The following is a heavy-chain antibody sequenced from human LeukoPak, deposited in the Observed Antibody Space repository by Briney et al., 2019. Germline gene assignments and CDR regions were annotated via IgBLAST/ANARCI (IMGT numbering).Heavy chain of an antibody. CDR3: VATSGGNTN. CDR2: VSYRGSIK. J-gene: IGHJ4*02. CDR1: GFTFSSYG. Sequence: PGGSLRLSCAASGFTFSSYGMHWVRQAPGKGLEWVAAVSYRGSIKSYAESVKGRLTISRDNSENTLYLQMNSLRAEDTAVYYCVATSGGNTNRGQGTLVTVSS. D-gene: IGHD5-12*01. V-gene: IGHV3-30*03.